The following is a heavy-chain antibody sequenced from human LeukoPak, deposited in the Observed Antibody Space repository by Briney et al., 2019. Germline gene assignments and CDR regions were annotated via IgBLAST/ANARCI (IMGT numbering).Heavy chain of an antibody. J-gene: IGHJ6*03. Sequence: SETLSHTCTLCGGSLSSYYWSWVRPPAGKGLEWIGRIYIIGSTHYNPPLKNRVTLSVDTSKNQYSLKLSSVTAADTAVYYCARAAGTYYYYMDVWGKGTTVTVSS. CDR3: ARAAGTYYYYMDV. D-gene: IGHD6-13*01. CDR2: IYIIGST. V-gene: IGHV4-4*07. CDR1: GGSLSSYY.